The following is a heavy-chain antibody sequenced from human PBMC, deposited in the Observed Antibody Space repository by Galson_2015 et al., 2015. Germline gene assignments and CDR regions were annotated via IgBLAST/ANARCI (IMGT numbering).Heavy chain of an antibody. J-gene: IGHJ3*02. CDR2: ISGSGGST. CDR3: ARGGYSGSPPAAWAFDI. CDR1: GFTFSSYA. D-gene: IGHD1-26*01. Sequence: SLRLSCAASGFTFSSYAMSWVRQAPGKGLEWVSAISGSGGSTYYADSVKGRFTISRDNSKNTLYLQMNSLRAEDTAVYYCARGGYSGSPPAAWAFDIWGQGTMVTVSS. V-gene: IGHV3-23*01.